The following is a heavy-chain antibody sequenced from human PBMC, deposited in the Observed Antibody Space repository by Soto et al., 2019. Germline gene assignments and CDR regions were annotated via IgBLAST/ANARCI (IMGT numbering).Heavy chain of an antibody. D-gene: IGHD1-26*01. CDR3: ALAAGRASSGGGGFDP. Sequence: SVKVSCKASGGTFSSYAISWVRQAPGQGLEWMGGIIPIFGTANYAQKFQGRVTITADKSTSTAYMELSSLRSEDTAVYYCALAAGRASSGGGGFDPWGQGTMVTVSS. CDR1: GGTFSSYA. V-gene: IGHV1-69*06. CDR2: IIPIFGTA. J-gene: IGHJ5*02.